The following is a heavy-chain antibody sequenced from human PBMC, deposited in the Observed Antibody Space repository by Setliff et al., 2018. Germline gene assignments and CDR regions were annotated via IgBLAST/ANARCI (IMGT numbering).Heavy chain of an antibody. CDR2: INPNSGGT. V-gene: IGHV1-2*02. Sequence: ASVKVSCKASGYTFTGYFIHWVRQAPGQGLEWMGWINPNSGGTNYAQKFQGRVTMTRDTSISTAYMELSRLRSDDTAVYSCARSRLYGGWFDPWCQGTLVTVSS. CDR3: ARSRLYGGWFDP. D-gene: IGHD4-17*01. J-gene: IGHJ5*02. CDR1: GYTFTGYF.